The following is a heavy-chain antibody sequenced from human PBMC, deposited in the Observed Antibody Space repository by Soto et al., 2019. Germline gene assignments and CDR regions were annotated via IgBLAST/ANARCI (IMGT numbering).Heavy chain of an antibody. CDR1: GYTFTGYY. V-gene: IGHV1-2*02. D-gene: IGHD1-26*01. Sequence: QVQLVQSGAEVKKPGASVKVSCKASGYTFTGYYMHWVRQAPGQGLEWMGWINPNSGGTNYAQMFQGRVTMTRDTTISTAYMELGRLRSDDTAVYYCARGGLEYSGSYGHYWGQGTLVTVSS. CDR3: ARGGLEYSGSYGHY. CDR2: INPNSGGT. J-gene: IGHJ4*02.